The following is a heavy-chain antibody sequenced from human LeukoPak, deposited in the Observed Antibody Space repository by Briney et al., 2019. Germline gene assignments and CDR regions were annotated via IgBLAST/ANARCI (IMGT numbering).Heavy chain of an antibody. D-gene: IGHD3/OR15-3a*01. Sequence: GGSLRLSCAASGFSFSNYWMSWVRQAPGKGLEWVATIREDGSEKYYVDSVKGRFTISRDNAKKSLYLQMNSLRSEDTALYYCADVLDWAYWGQGTLVTVSS. J-gene: IGHJ4*02. CDR2: IREDGSEK. CDR1: GFSFSNYW. CDR3: ADVLDWAY. V-gene: IGHV3-7*01.